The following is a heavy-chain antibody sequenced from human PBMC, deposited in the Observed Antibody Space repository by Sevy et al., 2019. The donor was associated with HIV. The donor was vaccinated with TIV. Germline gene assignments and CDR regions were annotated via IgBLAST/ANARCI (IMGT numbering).Heavy chain of an antibody. Sequence: ASVKVSCRASGGTFRSFSINWVRQAPGHGLEWMGSIIPLFGSGKSSQKFQDRVTITADESTSTVYLELRSLRSDDTAVYFCAKPSRKMADSLASSSYFDFWGQGTLVTVSS. CDR1: GGTFRSFS. D-gene: IGHD6-19*01. CDR2: IIPLFGSG. V-gene: IGHV1-69*13. CDR3: AKPSRKMADSLASSSYFDF. J-gene: IGHJ4*02.